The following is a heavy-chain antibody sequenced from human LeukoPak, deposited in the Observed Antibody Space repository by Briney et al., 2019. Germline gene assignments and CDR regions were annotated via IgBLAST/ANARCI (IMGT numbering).Heavy chain of an antibody. J-gene: IGHJ4*02. CDR1: GFTFSSYA. D-gene: IGHD2-2*01. CDR3: AKDVIGYCSSTSCLFDY. Sequence: GGSLRLSCAASGFTFSSYAMSWVRQAPGKGLEWVSAISGSGGSTYYADSVKGRFTISRDNSKNTLYLQMNSLRAEDTAVYYCAKDVIGYCSSTSCLFDYWGQGTLVTVSS. V-gene: IGHV3-23*01. CDR2: ISGSGGST.